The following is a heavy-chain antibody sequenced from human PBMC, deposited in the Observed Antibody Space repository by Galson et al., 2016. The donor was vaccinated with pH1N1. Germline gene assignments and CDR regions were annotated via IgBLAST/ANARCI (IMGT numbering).Heavy chain of an antibody. V-gene: IGHV4-61*08. J-gene: IGHJ4*02. D-gene: IGHD6-19*01. CDR3: ARQVAVAGSFYMDY. Sequence: SETLSLTCAVSGGSINSGGYSWGWIRQPPGKGLEWIGYVFYSGSTYYNPSLKSRVTISVDTSKNQFSLKLNSLIAADTAVYYCARQVAVAGSFYMDYWGQGTLVTVSS. CDR1: GGSINSGGYS. CDR2: VFYSGST.